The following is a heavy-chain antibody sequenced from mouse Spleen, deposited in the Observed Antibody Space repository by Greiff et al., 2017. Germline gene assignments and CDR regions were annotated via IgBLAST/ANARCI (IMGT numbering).Heavy chain of an antibody. Sequence: QVQLQQSGAELVKPGASVKLSCKASGYTFTDYTIHWVKQRSGQGLEWIGWFYPGTDSIKYNEKFKDKATLTADKSSSTVYMDFSRLTSEDSAVYFCARHEMRMGTFDYWGQGTTLTVSS. J-gene: IGHJ2*01. D-gene: IGHD2-3*01. CDR3: ARHEMRMGTFDY. CDR2: FYPGTDSI. CDR1: GYTFTDYT. V-gene: IGHV1-62-2*01.